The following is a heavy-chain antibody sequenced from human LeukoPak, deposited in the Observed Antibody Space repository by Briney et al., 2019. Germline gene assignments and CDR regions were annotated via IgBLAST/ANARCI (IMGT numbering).Heavy chain of an antibody. J-gene: IGHJ3*02. D-gene: IGHD3-22*01. V-gene: IGHV4-39*02. CDR2: IYYTGST. CDR1: GASISGSGYY. Sequence: SETLSLTCAVSGASISGSGYYLGWIRQPPGKGLEWIGNIYYTGSTYYNASLQSRVTISIDMSKNQFSLRLSSVTAADTAMYYCAREPVVVITTDAFDIWGQGTMVTVSS. CDR3: AREPVVVITTDAFDI.